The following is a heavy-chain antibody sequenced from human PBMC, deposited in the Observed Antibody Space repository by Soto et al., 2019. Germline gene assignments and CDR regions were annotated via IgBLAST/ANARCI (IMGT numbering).Heavy chain of an antibody. Sequence: QVQLQESGPGLVKPSQTLSLTCTVPGGSISSGGYYWSWLRQHPGKGLEWIGYIYYSGSTYYNPYLKSRVTISVDTSKNQFSLKLSSVTAADTAVYYCARGRYDYGDIFDYWGQGTLVTVSS. CDR1: GGSISSGGYY. CDR3: ARGRYDYGDIFDY. J-gene: IGHJ4*02. V-gene: IGHV4-31*03. D-gene: IGHD4-17*01. CDR2: IYYSGST.